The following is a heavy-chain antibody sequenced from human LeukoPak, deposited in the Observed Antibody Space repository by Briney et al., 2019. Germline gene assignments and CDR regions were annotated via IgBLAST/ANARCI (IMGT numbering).Heavy chain of an antibody. J-gene: IGHJ4*02. V-gene: IGHV1-18*01. CDR3: ARDGGIAAAAIRCGDY. D-gene: IGHD6-13*01. CDR2: ISAYNGNT. Sequence: ASVKVSCKASGYTFTSYGISWVRQAPGQGLEWMGWISAYNGNTNYAQKLQGRVTMTTDTSTSTAYMELRSLRSGDTAVYYCARDGGIAAAAIRCGDYWGQGTLVTVSS. CDR1: GYTFTSYG.